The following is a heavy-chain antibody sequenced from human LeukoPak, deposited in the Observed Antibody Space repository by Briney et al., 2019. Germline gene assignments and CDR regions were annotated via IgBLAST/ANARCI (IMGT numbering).Heavy chain of an antibody. Sequence: MPSETLSLTCTVSGGSISNYYWSWIRQPPGKGLEWIRYIYYSGSTNYNPSLKSRVTISLDTSKNQFSLKLSSVTAADTAVYYCARYRRIAARYWFDPWGQGTLVTVSS. CDR2: IYYSGST. CDR1: GGSISNYY. CDR3: ARYRRIAARYWFDP. J-gene: IGHJ5*02. D-gene: IGHD6-6*01. V-gene: IGHV4-59*01.